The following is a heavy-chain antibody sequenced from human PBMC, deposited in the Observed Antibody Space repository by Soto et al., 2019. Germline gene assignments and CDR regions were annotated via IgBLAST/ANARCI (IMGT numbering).Heavy chain of an antibody. CDR3: AKDPYSSGWYNWFDP. CDR2: ISGSGGST. Sequence: EMQLLESGGGLVQPGGSLRLSCAASGFTFSSYAMSWVRQAPGKGLEWVSAISGSGGSTYYADSVKGRFTISRDNSKNTLYLQMNSLRAEDTAVYYCAKDPYSSGWYNWFDPWGQGTLVTVSS. J-gene: IGHJ5*02. CDR1: GFTFSSYA. V-gene: IGHV3-23*01. D-gene: IGHD6-19*01.